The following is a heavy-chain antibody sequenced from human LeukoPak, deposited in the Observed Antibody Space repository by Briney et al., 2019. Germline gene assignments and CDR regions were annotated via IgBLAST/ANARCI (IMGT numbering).Heavy chain of an antibody. V-gene: IGHV5-51*01. CDR3: ARRPSVVTATADDY. CDR1: GYSFPSYW. J-gene: IGHJ4*02. D-gene: IGHD2-15*01. Sequence: GESLKISCEGSGYSFPSYWIAWVRQMPGKGLEWMGIIYPGDSDARYSPSFQGQVTISADKSISTAYLQWSSLKTSDTAMYYCARRPSVVTATADDYWGQGTLVTVSS. CDR2: IYPGDSDA.